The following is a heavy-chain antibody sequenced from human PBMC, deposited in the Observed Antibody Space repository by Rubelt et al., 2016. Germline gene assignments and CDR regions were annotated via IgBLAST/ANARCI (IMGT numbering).Heavy chain of an antibody. CDR3: AADFLAAAGTGD. V-gene: IGHV4-38-2*02. CDR1: GYSISSGYY. D-gene: IGHD6-13*01. CDR2: IYHSGST. J-gene: IGHJ4*02. Sequence: QVQLQESGPGLVKPSETLSLTCTVSGYSISSGYYWGWIRQPPGKGLEWIGSIYHSGSTTYNPSLKSRVTISVDTSKNQFSLKLSSVSAAAAAVDYCAADFLAAAGTGDWGQGTLVTVSS.